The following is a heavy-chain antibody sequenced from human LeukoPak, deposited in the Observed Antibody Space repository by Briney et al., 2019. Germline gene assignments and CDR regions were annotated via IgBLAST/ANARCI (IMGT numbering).Heavy chain of an antibody. V-gene: IGHV4-59*01. J-gene: IGHJ5*02. CDR1: GGSISSYY. Sequence: PSETLSLTCTVSGGSISSYYWSWIRQPPGKGLEWIGYIYYSGSTNYNPSLKSRVTISVDTSKNQFSLKLSSVTAADTAVYYCARSITMVRGVRRVWFDPWGQGTLVTVSS. D-gene: IGHD3-10*01. CDR3: ARSITMVRGVRRVWFDP. CDR2: IYYSGST.